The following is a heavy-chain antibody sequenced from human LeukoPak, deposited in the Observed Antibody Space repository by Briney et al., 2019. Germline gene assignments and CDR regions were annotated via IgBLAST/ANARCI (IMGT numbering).Heavy chain of an antibody. J-gene: IGHJ6*03. CDR3: ARVGYYDSSGHYYYYYYMDV. CDR1: GGSISSSSYY. CDR2: IYYSGST. D-gene: IGHD3-22*01. V-gene: IGHV4-39*07. Sequence: SETLSLTCTVSGGSISSSSYYWGWIRQPPGKGLEWIGSIYYSGSTYYNPSLKSRVTISVDTSKNQFSLKLSSVTAADTAVYYCARVGYYDSSGHYYYYYYMDVWGKGTTVTVSS.